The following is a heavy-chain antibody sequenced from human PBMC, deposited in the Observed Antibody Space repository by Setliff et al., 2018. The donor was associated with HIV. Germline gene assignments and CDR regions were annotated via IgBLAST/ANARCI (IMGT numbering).Heavy chain of an antibody. CDR3: ARTVPHSAALDAFDI. D-gene: IGHD4-4*01. J-gene: IGHJ3*02. Sequence: PSETLSLTCAVSGYSISTNEWWGWIRQPPGKGLAWIGYISNSGKIYYDPSLNSRVTLSADTSKNQLSLKLTSVTAEDTGVYYCARTVPHSAALDAFDIWGQGTVVTVSS. CDR1: GYSISTNEW. V-gene: IGHV4-28*05. CDR2: ISNSGKI.